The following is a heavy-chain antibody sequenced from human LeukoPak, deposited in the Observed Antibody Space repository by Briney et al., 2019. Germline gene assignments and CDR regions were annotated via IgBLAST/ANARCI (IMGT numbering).Heavy chain of an antibody. J-gene: IGHJ4*02. CDR2: IYPGDSDT. Sequence: GGSLRLSCTGSGYSFTSYWIGWVRQMPGKGLEWLGIIYPGDSDTRYSPSFQGQVTISADKSISTAYLQWSSLKASDTAMYYCARYYCSSTSYYGFDYWGQGTLVTVSS. D-gene: IGHD2-2*01. CDR1: GYSFTSYW. V-gene: IGHV5-51*01. CDR3: ARYYCSSTSYYGFDY.